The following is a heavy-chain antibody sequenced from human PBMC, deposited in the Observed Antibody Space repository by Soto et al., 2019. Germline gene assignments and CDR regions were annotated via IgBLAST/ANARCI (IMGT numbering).Heavy chain of an antibody. CDR1: GYTFSSFS. J-gene: IGHJ4*02. D-gene: IGHD3-3*01. V-gene: IGHV1-3*04. CDR2: INTENGNT. CDR3: ARDSPYYDFWSGYYYFDY. Sequence: QVHLVQSGPEVKKPGASVTVSCKASGYTFSSFSMHWVRQAPGQRFEWVGWINTENGNTRYSEKSQGRVTISRDTSTTTAYMELRSLRSEDSAVYYCARDSPYYDFWSGYYYFDYWGQGTLVSVSS.